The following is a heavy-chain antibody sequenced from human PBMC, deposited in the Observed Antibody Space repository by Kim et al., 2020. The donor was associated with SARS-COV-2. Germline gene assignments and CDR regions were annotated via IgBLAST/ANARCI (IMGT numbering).Heavy chain of an antibody. V-gene: IGHV3-74*01. CDR1: GFSLSNYW. CDR3: AREFPGSPDALDT. CDR2: INLDGTTI. Sequence: GGSLRLSCAVSGFSLSNYWMHWVRQGPGREMLWVSSINLDGTTIWFADSVKGRFSMSRDKGENTVYLQMNSLRVEDTAVYYCAREFPGSPDALDTWGQGTMVTVSS. D-gene: IGHD2-21*01. J-gene: IGHJ3*02.